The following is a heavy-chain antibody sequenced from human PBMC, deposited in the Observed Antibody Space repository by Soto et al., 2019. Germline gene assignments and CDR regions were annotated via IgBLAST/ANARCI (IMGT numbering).Heavy chain of an antibody. J-gene: IGHJ4*02. CDR1: GGSFSGYY. V-gene: IGHV4-34*01. CDR2: INHSGST. D-gene: IGHD1-26*01. CDR3: ARGSGSYNFDY. Sequence: PSETLSLTCAVYGGSFSGYYWSWIRQPPGKGLEWIGEINHSGSTNYNPSLKSRVTTSVDTSKNQFSLKLSSVTAADTAVYYCARGSGSYNFDYWGQGTLVTVSS.